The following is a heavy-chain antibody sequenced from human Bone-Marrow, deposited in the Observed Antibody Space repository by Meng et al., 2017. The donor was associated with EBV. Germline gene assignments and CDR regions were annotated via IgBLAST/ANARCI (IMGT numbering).Heavy chain of an antibody. D-gene: IGHD1-26*01. CDR2: MHQSGST. V-gene: IGHV4-4*02. CDR3: ARTEFGIVPNTEEPLGY. CDR1: GRSLRRGPW. Sequence: QEAVHGSWLPSGPSVLALVVAGRSLRRGPWWSLVRQPPGTRLDLIREMHQSGSTNSNPSLKIRVTISLDMSKNQFSLNLNSVTAADTALYYCARTEFGIVPNTEEPLGYWGQGALVTVSS. J-gene: IGHJ4*02.